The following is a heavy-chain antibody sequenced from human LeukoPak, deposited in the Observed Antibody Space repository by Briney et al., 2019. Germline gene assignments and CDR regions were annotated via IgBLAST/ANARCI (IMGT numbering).Heavy chain of an antibody. CDR2: IYYSGST. CDR3: ARDRLTYWYFDL. J-gene: IGHJ2*01. D-gene: IGHD2-21*02. CDR1: GGSISSYF. V-gene: IGHV4-59*01. Sequence: SETLSLTCTVSGGSISSYFWSWIRQPPGKGLEWIGYIYYSGSTNYNPSLKSRVTISVDTSKNQFSLKLSSVTAADTAVYYCARDRLTYWYFDLWGRGTLVTVSS.